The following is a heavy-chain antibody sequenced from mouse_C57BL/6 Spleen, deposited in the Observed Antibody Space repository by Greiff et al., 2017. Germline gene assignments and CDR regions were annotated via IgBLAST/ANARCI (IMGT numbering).Heavy chain of an antibody. J-gene: IGHJ3*01. CDR3: ARDGSSSEEFAY. V-gene: IGHV1-61*01. CDR1: GYTFTSYW. Sequence: QVQLQQPGAELVRPGSSVKLSCKASGYTFTSYWMDWVKQRPGQGLEWIGNIYPSDSETHYNQKFKDKATLTVDKSSSTVYMQLSSRTSEDSAVYYCARDGSSSEEFAYWGQGTLVTVSA. CDR2: IYPSDSET. D-gene: IGHD1-1*01.